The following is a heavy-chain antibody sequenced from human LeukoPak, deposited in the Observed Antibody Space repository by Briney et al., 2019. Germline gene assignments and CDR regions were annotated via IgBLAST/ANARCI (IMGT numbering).Heavy chain of an antibody. CDR3: ARSGVTAMAEVDY. CDR2: ISSSSSYI. J-gene: IGHJ4*02. CDR1: GFTFSSYS. V-gene: IGHV3-21*01. D-gene: IGHD5-18*01. Sequence: GRSLRLSCAASGFTFSSYSMNWVRQAPGKGLEWVSSISSSSSYIYYADSVKGRFTISRDNAKNSLYLQMNSLRAEDTAVYYCARSGVTAMAEVDYWGQGTLVTVSS.